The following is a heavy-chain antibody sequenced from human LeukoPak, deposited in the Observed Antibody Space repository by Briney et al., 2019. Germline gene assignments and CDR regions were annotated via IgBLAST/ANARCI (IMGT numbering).Heavy chain of an antibody. D-gene: IGHD6-6*01. CDR2: ISSSGSYI. Sequence: GGSLRLSCAASGFTFSSYSMNWVRQAPGKGLEWVSSISSSGSYIYYADSVKGRFTISRDNAKNSLYLQMNSLRAEDTAVYYCARGSSPDYWGQGTLVTVSS. V-gene: IGHV3-21*04. CDR3: ARGSSPDY. CDR1: GFTFSSYS. J-gene: IGHJ4*02.